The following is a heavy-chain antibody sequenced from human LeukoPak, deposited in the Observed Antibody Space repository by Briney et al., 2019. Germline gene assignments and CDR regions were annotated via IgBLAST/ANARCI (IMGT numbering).Heavy chain of an antibody. CDR1: GFTFSSYA. CDR2: ISGSGGST. CDR3: AKDTVLLWFGEFRLYFDY. V-gene: IGHV3-23*01. J-gene: IGHJ4*02. Sequence: GGSLRLSCAASGFTFSSYAMSWVRQAPGKGLEWVSAISGSGGSTYYADSVKGRFTISRDNSKNTLYLQMNSPRAEDTAVYYCAKDTVLLWFGEFRLYFDYWGQGTLVTVSS. D-gene: IGHD3-10*01.